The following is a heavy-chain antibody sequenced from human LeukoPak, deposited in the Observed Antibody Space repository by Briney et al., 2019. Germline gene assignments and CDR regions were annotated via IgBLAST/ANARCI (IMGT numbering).Heavy chain of an antibody. CDR2: IHHSGRA. CDR3: AREVNRPTDADAFDI. J-gene: IGHJ3*02. Sequence: TLSLTCTVSGGSIISDNHFWSWIRQHPGKDLEWLGYIHHSGRAFYSPSLESRLTISLDTSKNQFSLKLNSVIGADTAVYYCAREVNRPTDADAFDIWGQGTMVTVSS. CDR1: GGSIISDNHF. V-gene: IGHV4-31*03. D-gene: IGHD1-26*01.